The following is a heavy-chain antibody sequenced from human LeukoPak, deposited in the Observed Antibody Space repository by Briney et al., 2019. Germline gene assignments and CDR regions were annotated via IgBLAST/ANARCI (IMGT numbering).Heavy chain of an antibody. CDR1: GFTFSSYG. Sequence: GGSLRLSCAASGFTFSSYGMHWVRQAPGKGLEWVAFIRYDGSNKYYADSVEGRFTISRDNSKNTLYLQMNSLRAEDTAVYYCAKDRGGSYFGSAFDYWGQGTLVTVSS. J-gene: IGHJ4*02. CDR3: AKDRGGSYFGSAFDY. D-gene: IGHD1-26*01. CDR2: IRYDGSNK. V-gene: IGHV3-30*02.